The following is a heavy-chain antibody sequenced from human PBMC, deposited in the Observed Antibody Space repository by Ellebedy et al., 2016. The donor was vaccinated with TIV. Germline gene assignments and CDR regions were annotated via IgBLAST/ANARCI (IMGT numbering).Heavy chain of an antibody. J-gene: IGHJ4*02. CDR2: ITDSGTT. Sequence: PGGSLRLSCAASGFTFSSYAMSGVRQAPGKGLEWVSTITDSGTTYYADSVKGRFTISRDKSKNTLYLHMNSLRAEDTAVYYCAKGYMSPFDYWGQGNLVTVSS. CDR1: GFTFSSYA. V-gene: IGHV3-23*01. D-gene: IGHD2-2*02. CDR3: AKGYMSPFDY.